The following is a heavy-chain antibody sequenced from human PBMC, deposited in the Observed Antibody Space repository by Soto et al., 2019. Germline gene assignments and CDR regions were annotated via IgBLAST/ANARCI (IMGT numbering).Heavy chain of an antibody. Sequence: QPVGSLRLSCAASGFPFSSYGMAWVRQAPGKGLEWVSGISGGGSNTFYADSVKGRFTISRDNSKNTLLLQMNSLGAEDTAVYYCAKDSNKYSSSLRGRYFDYWGQGIGVTVSS. V-gene: IGHV3-23*01. CDR2: ISGGGSNT. CDR1: GFPFSSYG. D-gene: IGHD4-4*01. CDR3: AKDSNKYSSSLRGRYFDY. J-gene: IGHJ4*02.